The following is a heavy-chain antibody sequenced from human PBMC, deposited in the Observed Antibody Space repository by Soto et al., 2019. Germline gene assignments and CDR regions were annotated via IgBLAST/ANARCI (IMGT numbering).Heavy chain of an antibody. CDR3: ARGGGYCSGGSCYPTLGYYYGMDV. CDR1: GGSISSYY. J-gene: IGHJ6*02. Sequence: PSETLSLTCTVSGGSISSYYWSWIRQPPGKGLEWIGYIYYSGSTNYNPSLKSRVTISVDTSKNQFSLKRSSVTAADTAVYYCARGGGYCSGGSCYPTLGYYYGMDVWGQGTTVTVSS. V-gene: IGHV4-59*01. CDR2: IYYSGST. D-gene: IGHD2-15*01.